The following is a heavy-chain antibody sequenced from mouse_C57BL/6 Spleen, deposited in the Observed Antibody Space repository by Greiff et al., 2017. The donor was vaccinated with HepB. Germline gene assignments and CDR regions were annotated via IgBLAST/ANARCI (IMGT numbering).Heavy chain of an antibody. CDR3: ARDGNYYFDY. J-gene: IGHJ2*01. Sequence: VQLQQSGAELVKPGASVKLSCKASGYTFTSYWMHWVKQRPGRGLEWIGRIDPNSGGTKYTEKFKSKATLTVDKPSSTAYMPLSSLTSEDSAVYYCARDGNYYFDYWGQGTTLTVSS. CDR1: GYTFTSYW. D-gene: IGHD2-1*01. CDR2: IDPNSGGT. V-gene: IGHV1-72*01.